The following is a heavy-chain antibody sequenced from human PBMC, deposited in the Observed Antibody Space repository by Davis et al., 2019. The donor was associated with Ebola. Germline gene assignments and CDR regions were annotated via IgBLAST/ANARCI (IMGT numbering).Heavy chain of an antibody. D-gene: IGHD7-27*01. CDR2: ILYDGSNK. CDR3: AKGYHSLGFDY. J-gene: IGHJ4*02. CDR1: GFTFSTYG. Sequence: GGSLRPSCAASGFTFSTYGMHWVRQAPGKGLEWVAVILYDGSNKYYADSVKGRFTISRDNSMNTLYLQMNSLTTEDTAVYYCAKGYHSLGFDYWGQGTLVTVSS. V-gene: IGHV3-30*18.